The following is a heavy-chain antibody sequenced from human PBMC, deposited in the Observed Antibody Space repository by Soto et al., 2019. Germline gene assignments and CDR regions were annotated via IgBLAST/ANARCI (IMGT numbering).Heavy chain of an antibody. CDR2: ISAYNGNT. CDR1: GYTFTSYG. D-gene: IGHD6-6*01. Sequence: QVQLVQSGAEVKKPGASVKVSCKASGYTFTSYGISWVRHATGQGLGWMGWISAYNGNTNYAQKLQGRVTMTTDTSTSTAYMELRSLRSDDTAVYYCASSSSSSSSEGFDYWGQGTLVTVSS. CDR3: ASSSSSSSSEGFDY. J-gene: IGHJ4*02. V-gene: IGHV1-18*01.